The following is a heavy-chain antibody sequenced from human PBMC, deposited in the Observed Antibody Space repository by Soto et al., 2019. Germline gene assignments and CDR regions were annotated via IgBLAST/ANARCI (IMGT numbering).Heavy chain of an antibody. Sequence: SETLSLTCTVSGAPINRGDYFWSWIRQPPGQALEWLGNIFHSGSTYYNPSLKSRLNILVDTSKNQISLRLTSVTVADTAVYFCPRDQWHSGGFPGFDPWGQGTLVTVSS. CDR1: GAPINRGDYF. V-gene: IGHV4-30-4*01. CDR2: IFHSGST. D-gene: IGHD6-19*01. CDR3: PRDQWHSGGFPGFDP. J-gene: IGHJ5*02.